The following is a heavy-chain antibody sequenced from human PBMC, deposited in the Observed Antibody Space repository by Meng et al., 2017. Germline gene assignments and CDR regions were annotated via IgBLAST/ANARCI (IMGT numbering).Heavy chain of an antibody. V-gene: IGHV4-34*01. J-gene: IGHJ1*01. Sequence: QEQLLQWGAGRLKPAETLSLTCAVYGGSFSGYYWSWIRQPPGKGLEWIGEINHSGSTNYNPSIKSRVTISVDTSKNQFSLKLSSVTAADTAVYYCARGLRSSSWYGGYFQHWGQGTLVTVSS. D-gene: IGHD6-13*01. CDR2: INHSGST. CDR1: GGSFSGYY. CDR3: ARGLRSSSWYGGYFQH.